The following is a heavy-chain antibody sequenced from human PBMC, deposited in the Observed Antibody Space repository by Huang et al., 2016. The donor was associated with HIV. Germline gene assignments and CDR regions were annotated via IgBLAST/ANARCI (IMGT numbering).Heavy chain of an antibody. D-gene: IGHD2-8*02. CDR3: AKGSGHFDS. V-gene: IGHV3-30*18. Sequence: QVWLVESGGGVVQPGRPLRLSCVGSGFSFSSYGIHWVRQAPGKGLEWVAFSSYDGNGRSYAGSVKGRFSSYRQNSKRTVSLQMNSLRVEDSGVYFCAKGSGHFDSWGQGTLVTVSP. CDR2: SSYDGNGR. J-gene: IGHJ5*01. CDR1: GFSFSSYG.